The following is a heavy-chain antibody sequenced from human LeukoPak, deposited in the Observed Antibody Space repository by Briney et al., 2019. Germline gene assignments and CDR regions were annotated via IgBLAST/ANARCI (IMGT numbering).Heavy chain of an antibody. CDR2: ISSSSSTI. J-gene: IGHJ4*02. CDR1: GFTFSSYS. D-gene: IGHD4-17*01. Sequence: PGGSLRLSCAASGFTFSSYSMNWVRQAPGKGLEWVSYISSSSSTIYYADSVKGRFTISRDNAKNSLYLQTNSLRAEDTAVYYCARETGSAVGSTDFDYWGQGTLVTVSS. CDR3: ARETGSAVGSTDFDY. V-gene: IGHV3-48*01.